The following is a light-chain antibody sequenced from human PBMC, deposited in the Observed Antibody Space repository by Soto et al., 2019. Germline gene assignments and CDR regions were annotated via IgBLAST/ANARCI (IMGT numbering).Light chain of an antibody. CDR2: DAS. CDR1: QTVRNNY. J-gene: IGKJ5*01. CDR3: QQRSNWPSIT. V-gene: IGKV3-11*01. Sequence: EFVLTQSPGTLSLSPGERATLSCRASQTVRNNYLAWYQQKPGQAPRLLIYDASTRATGIPASFSGSGSGTDFTLTINSLEPEDSAVYYCQQRSNWPSITFGQGTRLEI.